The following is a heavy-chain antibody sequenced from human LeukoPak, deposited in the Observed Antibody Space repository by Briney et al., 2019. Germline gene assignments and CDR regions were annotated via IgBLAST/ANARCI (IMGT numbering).Heavy chain of an antibody. V-gene: IGHV1-8*01. CDR1: GYTFTSYD. CDR2: MNPNSGNT. Sequence: ASVKVSCKASGYTFTSYDINWVRQATGQGLEWMGWMNPNSGNTGYAQKFQGRVTMTRNTSISTAYMELSSLRSEDTAVYYCARDQYQLLWFDYWGQGTLVTVSS. CDR3: ARDQYQLLWFDY. D-gene: IGHD2-2*01. J-gene: IGHJ4*02.